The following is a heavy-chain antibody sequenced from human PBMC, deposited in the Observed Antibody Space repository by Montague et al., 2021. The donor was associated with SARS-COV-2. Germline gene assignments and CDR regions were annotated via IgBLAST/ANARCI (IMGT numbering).Heavy chain of an antibody. CDR1: GFTFGDYA. Sequence: SLRLSCAASGFTFGDYAMHWVRQAPGKGLEWVSGISWNSGSIGYADSVKGRFTISRDNAKNSLYLQMNSLRAEDTALYYCAKDTGGLGSFYYYYGMDVWGQGTTVTVSS. D-gene: IGHD3/OR15-3a*01. J-gene: IGHJ6*02. CDR3: AKDTGGLGSFYYYYGMDV. V-gene: IGHV3-9*01. CDR2: ISWNSGSI.